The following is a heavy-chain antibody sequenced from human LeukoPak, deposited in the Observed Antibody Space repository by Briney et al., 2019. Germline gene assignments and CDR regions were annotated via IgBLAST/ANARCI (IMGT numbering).Heavy chain of an antibody. CDR2: IYYSGST. CDR1: GGSISSSSYY. D-gene: IGHD1-26*01. V-gene: IGHV4-39*07. CDR3: ARDESYYHYFDY. Sequence: SETLSLTCTVSGGSISSSSYYWGWIRQPPVKGLEWIGSIYYSGSTYYNPSLKSRVTISVDTSKNQFSLKLSSVTAADTAVYYCARDESYYHYFDYWGQGTLVTVSS. J-gene: IGHJ4*02.